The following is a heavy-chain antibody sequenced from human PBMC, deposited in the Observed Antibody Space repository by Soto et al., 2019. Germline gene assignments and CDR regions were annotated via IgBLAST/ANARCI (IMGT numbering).Heavy chain of an antibody. J-gene: IGHJ4*02. D-gene: IGHD3-22*01. V-gene: IGHV3-49*04. CDR2: IRSKAYGGTT. CDR3: TRYPYYYDSSGYTH. Sequence: GGSLRLSCTASGFTFGDYAMSWVRQAPGKGLEWVGFIRSKAYGGTTEYAASVKGRFTISRDDSKSIAYLQMNSLKTEDTAVYYCTRYPYYYDSSGYTHWGQGTLVTVSS. CDR1: GFTFGDYA.